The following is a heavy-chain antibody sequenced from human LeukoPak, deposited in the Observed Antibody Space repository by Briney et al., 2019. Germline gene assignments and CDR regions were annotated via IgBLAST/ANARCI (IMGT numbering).Heavy chain of an antibody. D-gene: IGHD3-22*01. V-gene: IGHV1-69*13. Sequence: SVTVSCKASGYTFTSYAIHWVRQAPGQRLEWMGGIIPIFGTANYAQKFQGRVTITADESTSTAYTELSSLRSEDTAVYYCASLEGYYDSSGYYFGMDVWGQGTTVTVS. CDR2: IIPIFGTA. J-gene: IGHJ6*02. CDR3: ASLEGYYDSSGYYFGMDV. CDR1: GYTFTSYA.